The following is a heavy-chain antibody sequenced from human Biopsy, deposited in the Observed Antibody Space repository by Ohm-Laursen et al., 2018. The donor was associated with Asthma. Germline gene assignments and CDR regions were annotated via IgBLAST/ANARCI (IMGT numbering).Heavy chain of an antibody. D-gene: IGHD4-17*01. CDR3: ARAGDTNDYGPAFDI. V-gene: IGHV3-53*01. CDR1: GVNVTNNY. CDR2: MYAGGSR. J-gene: IGHJ3*02. Sequence: SLRLSCAASGVNVTNNYMTWVRQAPGKGLEWVSIMYAGGSRSYADRVKGRFTISRDNSKNTLYLQMDSLRPEDTALYYCARAGDTNDYGPAFDIWGLGTMVTVSS.